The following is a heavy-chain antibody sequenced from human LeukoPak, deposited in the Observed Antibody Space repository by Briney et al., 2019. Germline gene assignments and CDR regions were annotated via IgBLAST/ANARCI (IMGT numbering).Heavy chain of an antibody. CDR3: ARDSPDYSIGYYYYGMDV. J-gene: IGHJ6*02. CDR2: ISYDGSNK. D-gene: IGHD4-11*01. CDR1: GFTFSSYA. V-gene: IGHV3-30-3*01. Sequence: PGGSLRLSCAASGFTFSSYAMHWVRQAPGKGLEWVAVISYDGSNKYYADSVKGRFTISRDNAKNSLYLQMNSLRAEDTAVYYCARDSPDYSIGYYYYGMDVWGQGTTVTVSS.